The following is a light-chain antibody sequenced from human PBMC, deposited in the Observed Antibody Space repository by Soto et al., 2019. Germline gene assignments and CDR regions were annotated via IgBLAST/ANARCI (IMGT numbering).Light chain of an antibody. J-gene: IGKJ3*01. CDR1: QDIRNF. CDR2: AAS. Sequence: IQMTQSPTSLSASVGDRVTITCRARQDIRNFVAWYPQKPGKAPKLLIYAASTLQSGVPSRFSGRGSGTDFTLTVNSLQPEDVATYSCQKYSSVPVFGPGTKVEIK. V-gene: IGKV1-27*01. CDR3: QKYSSVPV.